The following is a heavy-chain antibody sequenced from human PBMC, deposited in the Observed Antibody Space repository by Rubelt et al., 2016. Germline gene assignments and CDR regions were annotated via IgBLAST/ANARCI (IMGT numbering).Heavy chain of an antibody. CDR2: INHSGST. V-gene: IGHV4-34*01. CDR1: GGSFSGYY. CDR3: ATHLRGYSYGNDDY. D-gene: IGHD5-18*01. Sequence: QVQLQQWGAGLLKPSETLSLTCAVYGGSFSGYYWSWIRQPPGKGLEWIGEINHSGSTNYNPSLKSRVTISVDTSKNQFSLKLSSVTAADTAVYYCATHLRGYSYGNDDYWGQGTLVTVSS. J-gene: IGHJ4*02.